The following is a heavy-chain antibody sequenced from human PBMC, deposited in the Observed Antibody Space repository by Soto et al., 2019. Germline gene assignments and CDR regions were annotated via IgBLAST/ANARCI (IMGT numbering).Heavy chain of an antibody. Sequence: QVQLVQSGAEVKKPGSSVKVSCKASGGTFSSYAISWVRQAPGQGLEWMGGIIPIFGTANYAEKFQGSVRMTADEATSTAHMELSSLRSEDTAVYYCGRDIVVVPRYGMDVWGKGTTVTVSS. CDR3: GRDIVVVPRYGMDV. V-gene: IGHV1-69*01. D-gene: IGHD2-2*01. J-gene: IGHJ6*04. CDR2: IIPIFGTA. CDR1: GGTFSSYA.